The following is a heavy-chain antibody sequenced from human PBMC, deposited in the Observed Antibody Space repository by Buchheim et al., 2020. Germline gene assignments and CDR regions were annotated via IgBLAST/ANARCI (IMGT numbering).Heavy chain of an antibody. V-gene: IGHV1-3*01. CDR3: ARDAFVNYYGSGSYYNGPLDY. CDR1: GFSFSYFA. CDR2: INPSGAGT. D-gene: IGHD3-10*01. J-gene: IGHJ4*02. Sequence: QVQLVQSGAVVRKPGASVKVSCKASGFSFSYFAIHWVRQAPGQRLEWMGLINPSGAGTTYAQKFQGRVTMTRDTSARPVYMELSSLRSEDTAVYYCARDAFVNYYGSGSYYNGPLDYWGQGTL.